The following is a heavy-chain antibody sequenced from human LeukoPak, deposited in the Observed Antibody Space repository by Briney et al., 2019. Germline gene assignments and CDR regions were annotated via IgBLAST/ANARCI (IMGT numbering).Heavy chain of an antibody. V-gene: IGHV4-39*07. Sequence: SETLSLTCTVSGGSISSSSYYWGWIRQPPGKGLEWIGNIYYSGSTNYNPSLKSRVTISVDTSKNQFSLKLSSVTAADTAVYYCKASQWLVHAFDIWGQGTMVTVSS. D-gene: IGHD6-19*01. CDR2: IYYSGST. CDR3: KASQWLVHAFDI. J-gene: IGHJ3*02. CDR1: GGSISSSSYY.